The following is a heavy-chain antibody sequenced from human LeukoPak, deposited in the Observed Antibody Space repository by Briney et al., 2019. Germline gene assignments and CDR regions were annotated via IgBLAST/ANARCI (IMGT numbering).Heavy chain of an antibody. CDR1: GFTFSSYG. CDR3: AKDPSGVYGSSGYADY. D-gene: IGHD3-22*01. CDR2: ISYDGSNK. Sequence: GRSLRLSCAASGFTFSSYGMHWVRQAPGKGLEWVAVISYDGSNKYYADSVKGRFTISRDNSKNTLYLQMNSLRAEDTAVYYCAKDPSGVYGSSGYADYWGQGTLVTVSS. V-gene: IGHV3-30*18. J-gene: IGHJ4*02.